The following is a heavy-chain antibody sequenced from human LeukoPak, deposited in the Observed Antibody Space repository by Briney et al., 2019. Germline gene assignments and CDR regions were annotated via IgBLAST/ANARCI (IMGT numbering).Heavy chain of an antibody. CDR2: MSYDGINK. CDR3: ARAPKDYYDSYYFQH. J-gene: IGHJ1*01. Sequence: GGSLRLSCAASGFTFETYAIHWVRQAPGKGLEWVAAMSYDGINKHYADSVMGRFTISRDNSKNTLYLQMNSLRAEDTAVYYCARAPKDYYDSYYFQHWGQGTLVTVSS. V-gene: IGHV3-30*14. D-gene: IGHD3-22*01. CDR1: GFTFETYA.